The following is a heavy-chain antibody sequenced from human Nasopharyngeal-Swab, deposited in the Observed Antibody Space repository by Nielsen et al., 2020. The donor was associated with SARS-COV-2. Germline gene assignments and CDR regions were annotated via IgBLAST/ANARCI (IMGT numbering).Heavy chain of an antibody. CDR3: AREGSYRDFDY. D-gene: IGHD1-26*01. Sequence: WIRQPPGKGLEWVSGINWNGGSTGYADSVKGRFTIPRDNAKNSLYLQMNSLRAEDTALYHCAREGSYRDFDYWGQGTLVTVSS. CDR2: INWNGGST. V-gene: IGHV3-20*01. J-gene: IGHJ4*02.